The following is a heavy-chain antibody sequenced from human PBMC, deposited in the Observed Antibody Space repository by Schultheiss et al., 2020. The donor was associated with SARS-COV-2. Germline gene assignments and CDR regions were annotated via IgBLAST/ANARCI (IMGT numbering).Heavy chain of an antibody. J-gene: IGHJ4*02. CDR1: GGSFSDYY. Sequence: SETLSLTCAVYGGSFSDYYWSWIRQPPGKGLEWIGEINHSGTTNYNPSLKSRVTISVDTSKNQLPLKLSSMTAADTAVYYCARGRHSSSLYYYDSSGRQFKVIYYLDYWGQGTLVTVSS. V-gene: IGHV4-34*01. CDR2: INHSGTT. CDR3: ARGRHSSSLYYYDSSGRQFKVIYYLDY. D-gene: IGHD3-22*01.